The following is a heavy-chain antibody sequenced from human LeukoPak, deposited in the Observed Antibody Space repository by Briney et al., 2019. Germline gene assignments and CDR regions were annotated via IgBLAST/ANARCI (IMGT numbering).Heavy chain of an antibody. CDR2: ISYDGSNK. V-gene: IGHV3-30*18. CDR1: GFTFSSYG. Sequence: GGSLRLSCAASGFTFSSYGMHWVRQAPGKGLEWVAVISYDGSNKYYADSVKGRFTISRDNSKNTLYLQMNSLRAEDTAVYYCAKDGRLPYYDILTGYYNGNWFDPWGQGTLVT. D-gene: IGHD3-9*01. CDR3: AKDGRLPYYDILTGYYNGNWFDP. J-gene: IGHJ5*02.